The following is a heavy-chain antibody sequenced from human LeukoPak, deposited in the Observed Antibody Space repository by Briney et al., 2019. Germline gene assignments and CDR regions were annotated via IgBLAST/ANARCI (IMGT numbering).Heavy chain of an antibody. CDR3: ARELVDGGNSYYFDY. D-gene: IGHD4-23*01. J-gene: IGHJ4*02. V-gene: IGHV4-59*12. CDR2: IYYSGST. CDR1: GGSISSYY. Sequence: SETLSLTCTVSGGSISSYYWSWIRQPPGKGLEWIGYIYYSGSTNYNPSLKSRVTISVDTSKNQFSLKPSSVTAADTAVYYCARELVDGGNSYYFDYWGQGTLVTVSS.